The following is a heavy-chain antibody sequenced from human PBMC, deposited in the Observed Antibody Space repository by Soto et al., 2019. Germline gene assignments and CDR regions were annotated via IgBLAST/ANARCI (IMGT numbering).Heavy chain of an antibody. D-gene: IGHD3-22*01. Sequence: QVQLQESGPGLVKPSQTLSLTCTVSGGSISSGDYYWSWIRQPPGKGLEWIGYIYYSGSTYYNPSLKSRVPLSADTSMNQLPLKLSSVTAVDRAVYYCARVLTYDGSGQFDYWGQETLVTVS. CDR3: ARVLTYDGSGQFDY. CDR1: GGSISSGDYY. J-gene: IGHJ4*02. V-gene: IGHV4-30-4*01. CDR2: IYYSGST.